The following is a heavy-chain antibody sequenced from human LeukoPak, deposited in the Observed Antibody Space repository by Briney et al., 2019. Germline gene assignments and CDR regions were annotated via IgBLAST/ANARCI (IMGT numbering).Heavy chain of an antibody. Sequence: SETLSLTCPVSGGSISNYYYWTWIRPPPGEGLEGIGYVYYTGSTNFNPSLKSRVTMSLDTSRNQFSLKLTSLTAADTAVYYCARGAMATTPFFDYWGQGTLVTVSS. D-gene: IGHD5-24*01. V-gene: IGHV4-59*01. J-gene: IGHJ4*02. CDR1: GGSISNYY. CDR2: VYYTGST. CDR3: ARGAMATTPFFDY.